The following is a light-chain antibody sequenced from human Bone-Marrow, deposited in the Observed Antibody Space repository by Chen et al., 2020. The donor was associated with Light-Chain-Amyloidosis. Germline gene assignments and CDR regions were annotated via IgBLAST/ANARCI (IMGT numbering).Light chain of an antibody. Sequence: QSVVTQPPSASGTPGPRVTISCSGSWSNIGSNSINWYQQLSGTAPNLLIYGNSQRPSGVPDRFAGSKSGTSASLAISGLQSEDEADYYCAVWDDSLSGRVFGGGTKLTVL. CDR2: GNS. J-gene: IGLJ3*02. CDR1: WSNIGSNS. CDR3: AVWDDSLSGRV. V-gene: IGLV1-44*01.